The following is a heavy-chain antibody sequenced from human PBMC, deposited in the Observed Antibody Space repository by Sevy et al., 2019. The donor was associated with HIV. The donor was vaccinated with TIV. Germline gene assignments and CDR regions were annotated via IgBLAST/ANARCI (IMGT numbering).Heavy chain of an antibody. CDR2: SSYDGGNI. J-gene: IGHJ4*02. V-gene: IGHV3-30-3*01. CDR3: ARDFYEFRDPRGLDY. Sequence: GGCLRLSCTASGFILGYYAMHWVRQAPGKGLEWVAVSSYDGGNIYYADSVQGRFTVSRDNSKNTLYLQMNSLRPEDTAMYYCARDFYEFRDPRGLDYWGQGVMVTVSS. D-gene: IGHD3-16*01. CDR1: GFILGYYA.